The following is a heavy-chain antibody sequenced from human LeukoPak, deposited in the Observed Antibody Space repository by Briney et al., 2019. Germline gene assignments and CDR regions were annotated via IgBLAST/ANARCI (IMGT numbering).Heavy chain of an antibody. V-gene: IGHV4-39*07. Sequence: PSETLSLTCTVSGGSISSSSYYWGWIRQPPGKGLEWIGSIYYSGSTYYNPSLKSRVTISVDTSKNQFSLKLSSVTAADTAVYYCASVRLGELSLYAFDIWGQGTMVTVSS. CDR2: IYYSGST. CDR1: GGSISSSSYY. CDR3: ASVRLGELSLYAFDI. J-gene: IGHJ3*02. D-gene: IGHD3-16*02.